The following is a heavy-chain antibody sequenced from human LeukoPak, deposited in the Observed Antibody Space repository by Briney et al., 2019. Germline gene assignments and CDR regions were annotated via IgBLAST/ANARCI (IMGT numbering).Heavy chain of an antibody. Sequence: SETLSLTCTVSGGSISSYYWSWIRQPAGKGLEWIGRIYTSGSTYYNPSLKSRVTMSVDTSKNQFSLKLSSVTAEDTAVYYCATYDSSGYYSHYFDYWGQGTLVTVSS. CDR2: IYTSGST. CDR3: ATYDSSGYYSHYFDY. D-gene: IGHD3-22*01. V-gene: IGHV4-4*07. CDR1: GGSISSYY. J-gene: IGHJ4*02.